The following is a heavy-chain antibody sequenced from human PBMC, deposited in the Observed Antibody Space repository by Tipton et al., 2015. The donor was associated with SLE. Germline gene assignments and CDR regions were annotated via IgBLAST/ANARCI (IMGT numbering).Heavy chain of an antibody. CDR1: GGSIRSHY. D-gene: IGHD2-2*01. CDR3: ARHQYYYYGMGV. CDR2: IYYSGST. J-gene: IGHJ6*02. V-gene: IGHV4-59*11. Sequence: TLSLTCTVSGGSIRSHYWSWIRQPPGKGLEWIGYIYYSGSTNYNPSLKSRVTISVDTSKNQFSLKLSSVTAADTAVFYCARHQYYYYGMGVWGQGTTGTVAS.